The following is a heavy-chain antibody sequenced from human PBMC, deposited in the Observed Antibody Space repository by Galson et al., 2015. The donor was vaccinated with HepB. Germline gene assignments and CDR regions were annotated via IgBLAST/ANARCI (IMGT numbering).Heavy chain of an antibody. CDR2: ISYDGSNK. Sequence: SLRLSCAASGFTFSSYSMNWVRQAPGKGLEWVAVISYDGSNKYYADSVKGRFTISRDNSKNTLYLQMNSLRAEDTAVYYCARDSFRDGDFDYWGQGTLVTVSS. D-gene: IGHD4-17*01. CDR3: ARDSFRDGDFDY. J-gene: IGHJ4*02. CDR1: GFTFSSYS. V-gene: IGHV3-30*03.